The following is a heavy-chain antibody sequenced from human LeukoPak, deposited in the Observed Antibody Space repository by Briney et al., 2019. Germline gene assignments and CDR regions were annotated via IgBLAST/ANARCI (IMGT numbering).Heavy chain of an antibody. CDR3: ARRGYDSSGYYALGY. J-gene: IGHJ4*02. CDR2: INHSGST. CDR1: GGSFSGYY. V-gene: IGHV4-34*01. Sequence: SETLSLTCAGYGGSFSGYYWSWIRQPPGKGLEWIGEINHSGSTNYNPSLKSRVTISVDTSKNQFSLKLSSVTAADTAVYYCARRGYDSSGYYALGYWGQGTLVTVSS. D-gene: IGHD3-22*01.